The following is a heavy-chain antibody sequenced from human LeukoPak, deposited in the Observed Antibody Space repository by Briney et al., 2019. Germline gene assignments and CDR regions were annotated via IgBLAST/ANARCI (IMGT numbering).Heavy chain of an antibody. V-gene: IGHV4-34*01. CDR2: INHSGST. CDR3: ARGRAGTPLN. J-gene: IGHJ4*02. CDR1: GGSFSGYY. D-gene: IGHD6-19*01. Sequence: SETLSLTCAVYGGSFSGYYWSWIRQPPGKGLEWIGEINHSGSTNYNPSLKSRVTISVDTSKNQFSLKLSSVTAADTAVYYCARGRAGTPLNWGQGTLVTVSS.